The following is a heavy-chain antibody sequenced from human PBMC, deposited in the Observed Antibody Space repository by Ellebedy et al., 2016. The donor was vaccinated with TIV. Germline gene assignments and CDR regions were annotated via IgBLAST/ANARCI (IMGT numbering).Heavy chain of an antibody. CDR1: GFIISGDW. V-gene: IGHV3-7*03. D-gene: IGHD3-16*01. CDR3: VTSGQSYGR. J-gene: IGHJ4*02. CDR2: INPDGSAE. Sequence: PGGSLRLSCAASGFIISGDWMSWVRQAPGKGLEWVAHINPDGSAEYYVDSVKGRFTISRDNAKRSLFLQMNSLRVDDTAVYYCVTSGQSYGRWGQGSLVTISS.